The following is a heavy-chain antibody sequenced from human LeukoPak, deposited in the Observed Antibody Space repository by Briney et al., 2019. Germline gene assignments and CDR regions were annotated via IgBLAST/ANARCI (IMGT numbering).Heavy chain of an antibody. CDR2: ISSSSSYI. V-gene: IGHV3-21*01. D-gene: IGHD5-12*01. CDR3: ARSTRLRQATTAPEAGY. J-gene: IGHJ4*02. Sequence: KPGGSLRLSCAASGFTFSSYSMNWVRQAPGKGLEWLSSISSSSSYIYYADSVKGRFTISRDNAKNSLYLQMNSLRAEDTAVYYCARSTRLRQATTAPEAGYWGQGTLVTVSS. CDR1: GFTFSSYS.